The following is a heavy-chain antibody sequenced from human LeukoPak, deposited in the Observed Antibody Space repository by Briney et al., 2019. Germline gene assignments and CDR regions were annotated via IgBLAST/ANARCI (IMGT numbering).Heavy chain of an antibody. Sequence: SETLSLTCAVYGGSFSGYYWSWVRQPPGKGLEWIGEINHSGSTNYNPSLKSRVTISVDTSKNQFSLKLSSVTAADTAVYYCARGRQQLVQLRSYYGMDVWGKGTTVTVSS. J-gene: IGHJ6*04. CDR2: INHSGST. V-gene: IGHV4-34*01. CDR1: GGSFSGYY. CDR3: ARGRQQLVQLRSYYGMDV. D-gene: IGHD6-13*01.